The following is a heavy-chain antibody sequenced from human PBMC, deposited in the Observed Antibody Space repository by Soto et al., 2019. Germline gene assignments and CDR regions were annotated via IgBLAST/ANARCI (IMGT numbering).Heavy chain of an antibody. CDR3: ARDRRGNYYDSSGYYLDNWFDP. Sequence: ASVKVSCKASGYTFTSYGISWVRQAPGQGLEWMGWISAYNGNTNYAQKLQGRVTMTTDTSTSTAYMELRSLRSDDTAVYYCARDRRGNYYDSSGYYLDNWFDPWGQGTLVTVSS. CDR2: ISAYNGNT. V-gene: IGHV1-18*04. D-gene: IGHD3-22*01. CDR1: GYTFTSYG. J-gene: IGHJ5*02.